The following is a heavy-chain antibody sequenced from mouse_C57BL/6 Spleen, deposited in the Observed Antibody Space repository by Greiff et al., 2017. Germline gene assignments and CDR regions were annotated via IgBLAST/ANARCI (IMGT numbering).Heavy chain of an antibody. D-gene: IGHD1-1*01. CDR2: IYPGGGYT. Sequence: QVQLKESGAELVRPGTSVKMSCKASGYTFTNYWIGWAKQRPGHGLEWIGDIYPGGGYTNYNEQFKGKATLTADKSSSTAYMQFSSLTSEDSAIYYCARRVLRSDAMDYWGQGTSVTVSS. J-gene: IGHJ4*01. CDR1: GYTFTNYW. CDR3: ARRVLRSDAMDY. V-gene: IGHV1-63*01.